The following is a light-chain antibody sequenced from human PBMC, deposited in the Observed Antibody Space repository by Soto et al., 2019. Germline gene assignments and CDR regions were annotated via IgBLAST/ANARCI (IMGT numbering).Light chain of an antibody. CDR3: QHHTGRPLT. CDR2: GAS. CDR1: DINNY. J-gene: IGKJ4*01. V-gene: IGKV3-20*01. Sequence: TQSADSLSISDVGGTTHSLLLTKPDINNYLAWCQQRPGQAPRLLIYGASTRAAGIPDRFSGSGSGTDFTLTISRLEPEDFAPYFCQHHTGRPLTFGGGTLVDIK.